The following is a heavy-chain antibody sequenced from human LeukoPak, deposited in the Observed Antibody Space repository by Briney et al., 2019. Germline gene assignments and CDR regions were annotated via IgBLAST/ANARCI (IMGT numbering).Heavy chain of an antibody. CDR1: GFTFSSYA. J-gene: IGHJ6*02. D-gene: IGHD1-1*01. Sequence: GGSLRLSCAASGFTFSSYAMSWVRQAPGKGLEWVSAISGSGGTTYYADSVKGRFTVSRDNSKNTLYLQMNSLRVEDTAVYYCAKDQILVNWNGPRAPYGMDVWGHGTTVTVPS. CDR2: ISGSGGTT. CDR3: AKDQILVNWNGPRAPYGMDV. V-gene: IGHV3-23*01.